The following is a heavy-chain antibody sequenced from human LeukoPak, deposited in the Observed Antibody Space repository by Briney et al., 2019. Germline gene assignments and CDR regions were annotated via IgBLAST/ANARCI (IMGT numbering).Heavy chain of an antibody. J-gene: IGHJ4*02. D-gene: IGHD5-24*01. Sequence: RSSETLSLTCAVYGGSFSGYYWSWVRQPPGKGMEWLGEINNSGRTNYNTSLKSRFTISVDTSKNQFFLKWTSVTAADTAVYYCAGLYLPATRFDYWGQGTLVTVSS. CDR1: GGSFSGYY. V-gene: IGHV4-34*01. CDR2: INNSGRT. CDR3: AGLYLPATRFDY.